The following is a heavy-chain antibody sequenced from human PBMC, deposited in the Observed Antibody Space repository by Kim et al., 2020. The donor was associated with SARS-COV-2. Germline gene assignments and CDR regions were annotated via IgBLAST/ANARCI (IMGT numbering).Heavy chain of an antibody. Sequence: SETLSLTCTVSGGSISSSSYYWGWIRQPPGKGLEWIGSIYYSGSTYYNPSLKSRVTISVDTSKNQFSLKLSSVTAADTAVYYCARHPDHMAGYWGQGTLVTVSS. CDR1: GGSISSSSYY. CDR2: IYYSGST. J-gene: IGHJ4*02. V-gene: IGHV4-39*01. D-gene: IGHD2-21*01. CDR3: ARHPDHMAGY.